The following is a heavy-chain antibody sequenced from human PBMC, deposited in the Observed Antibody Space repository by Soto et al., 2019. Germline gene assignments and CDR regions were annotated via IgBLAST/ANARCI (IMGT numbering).Heavy chain of an antibody. J-gene: IGHJ4*02. D-gene: IGHD3-9*01. CDR2: IIPILGIA. V-gene: IGHV1-69*02. CDR3: ARVLDSSLTPGGHFDY. Sequence: SVKVSCKASGGPFSSYTICWVRQAPGQGPEWMGRIIPILGIANYAQKFHGRVTITADKSTSTAYIELSSLRSEDTAVYYCARVLDSSLTPGGHFDYWGQRPLVTVSS. CDR1: GGPFSSYT.